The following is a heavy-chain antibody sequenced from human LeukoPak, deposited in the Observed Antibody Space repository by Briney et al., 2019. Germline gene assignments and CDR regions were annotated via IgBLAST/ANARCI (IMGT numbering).Heavy chain of an antibody. V-gene: IGHV1-2*02. D-gene: IGHD3-10*01. Sequence: ASVKVSCKASGYTFTGYYMHWVRQAPGQGLEWMGWINPNSGGTNYAQKFQGRVTMTRDTSISTAYMELSRLRSDDTAVYYCARDITMVRGVIDEIFDYWGQGTLVTVSS. CDR1: GYTFTGYY. CDR3: ARDITMVRGVIDEIFDY. J-gene: IGHJ4*02. CDR2: INPNSGGT.